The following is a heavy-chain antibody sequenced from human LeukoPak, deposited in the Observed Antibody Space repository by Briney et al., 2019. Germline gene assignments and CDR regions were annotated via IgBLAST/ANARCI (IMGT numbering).Heavy chain of an antibody. CDR1: GYTFTSYW. CDR3: VRQRDRYYIEN. D-gene: IGHD3-22*01. V-gene: IGHV5-51*01. J-gene: IGHJ4*03. Sequence: GESLKISCKASGYTFTSYWIGWVRQMPGKGLEWMGIIFPRDSHVRYSPSFQGQVTFSADKSIRTACLQSCIPEGADIAISDRVRQRDRYYIENWGQGALVTVSP. CDR2: IFPRDSHV.